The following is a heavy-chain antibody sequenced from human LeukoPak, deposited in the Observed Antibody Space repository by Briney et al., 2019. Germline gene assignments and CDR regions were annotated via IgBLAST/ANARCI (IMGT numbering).Heavy chain of an antibody. CDR2: IYHSGST. CDR1: GYSISSGYY. D-gene: IGHD3-22*01. Sequence: SETLSLTCTVSGYSISSGYYWGWIRQPPGKGLEWIGSIYHSGSTYYNPSLKSRVTISVDTSKNQFSLKLSSVTAADTAVYYCASYRSGYPYFDYWGQGTLVTVSS. J-gene: IGHJ4*02. V-gene: IGHV4-38-2*02. CDR3: ASYRSGYPYFDY.